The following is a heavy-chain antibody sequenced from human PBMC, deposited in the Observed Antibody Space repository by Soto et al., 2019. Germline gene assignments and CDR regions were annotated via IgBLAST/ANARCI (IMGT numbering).Heavy chain of an antibody. V-gene: IGHV1-69*13. D-gene: IGHD6-19*01. CDR3: ARAGYSSGWFQYNWFDP. CDR2: IIPIFGTA. J-gene: IGHJ5*02. Sequence: SVKVSCKASGGTFSSYAISWVRQAPGQGLEWMGGIIPIFGTANYAQKFQGRVTITADESTSTAYMELSSLRSEDTAVYYCARAGYSSGWFQYNWFDPWGQGTLVTVSS. CDR1: GGTFSSYA.